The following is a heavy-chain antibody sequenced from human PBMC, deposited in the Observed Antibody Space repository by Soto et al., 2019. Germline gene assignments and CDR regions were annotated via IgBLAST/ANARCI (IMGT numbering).Heavy chain of an antibody. CDR1: GFTFSSYG. D-gene: IGHD3-3*01. Sequence: GGSLRLSCAASGFTFSSYGMHWVRQAPGKGLEWVAVISYDGSNKYYADSVKGRFTISRDNSKNTLYLQMNSLRAEDTAVYYCVLAGTEYYFDYWGQGTLVTVSS. CDR3: VLAGTEYYFDY. CDR2: ISYDGSNK. V-gene: IGHV3-30*03. J-gene: IGHJ4*02.